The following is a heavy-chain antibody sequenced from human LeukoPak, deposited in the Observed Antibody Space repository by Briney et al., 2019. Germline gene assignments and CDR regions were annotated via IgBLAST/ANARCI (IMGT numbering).Heavy chain of an antibody. CDR2: INPNSGNT. D-gene: IGHD4-23*01. V-gene: IGHV1-8*02. CDR1: GYTFTGYY. CDR3: ARGPNKSDGGNSGSAWFDP. J-gene: IGHJ5*02. Sequence: ASVKVSCKASGYTFTGYYIHWVRQAPGQGLEWMGWINPNSGNTGYAQKFQGRVTMTRNTSISTAYMELSSLRSEDTAVYYCARGPNKSDGGNSGSAWFDPWGQGTLVTVSS.